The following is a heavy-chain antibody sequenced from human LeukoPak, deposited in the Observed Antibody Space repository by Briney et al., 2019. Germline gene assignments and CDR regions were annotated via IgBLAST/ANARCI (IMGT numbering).Heavy chain of an antibody. CDR3: AREIGLVAADF. CDR1: GGSISSSSYY. V-gene: IGHV4-39*02. Sequence: SETLSLTCTVSGGSISSSSYYWGWIRQPPGKWLGWIGSIYYSGSTYYNPSLNSRVTISVDTSKNQFSLKLSSVTAADTAVYYCAREIGLVAADFWGQGTLVTVSS. J-gene: IGHJ4*02. D-gene: IGHD5-12*01. CDR2: IYYSGST.